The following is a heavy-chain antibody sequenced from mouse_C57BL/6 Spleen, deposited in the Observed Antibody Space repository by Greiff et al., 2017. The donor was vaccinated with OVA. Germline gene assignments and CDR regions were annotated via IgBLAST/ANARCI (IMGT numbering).Heavy chain of an antibody. D-gene: IGHD2-4*01. CDR2: INPNNGGT. V-gene: IGHV1-26*01. CDR1: GYTFSDYY. Sequence: EVQLQQSGPELVKPGASVKISCKASGYTFSDYYMNWVKQSHGKSLEWIGDINPNNGGTSYNQKFTGKATLTVDKSSSTAYMELRSLTSEDSAVYYCARYYDQGGYWGQGTTLTVSS. CDR3: ARYYDQGGY. J-gene: IGHJ2*01.